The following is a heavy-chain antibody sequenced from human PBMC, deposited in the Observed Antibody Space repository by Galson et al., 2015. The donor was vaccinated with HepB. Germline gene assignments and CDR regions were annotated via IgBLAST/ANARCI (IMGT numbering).Heavy chain of an antibody. Sequence: SLRLSCAASGFTFSDYSMVWVRQAPGKGLEWVSYIIASSSTIYYADSLKGRFTISRDNAKSSVYLQLNSLRVDDTAVYYCARVAPGVRKDFGYWGQGTLVIVSS. CDR2: IIASSSTI. CDR1: GFTFSDYS. J-gene: IGHJ4*02. V-gene: IGHV3-48*01. D-gene: IGHD1-14*01. CDR3: ARVAPGVRKDFGY.